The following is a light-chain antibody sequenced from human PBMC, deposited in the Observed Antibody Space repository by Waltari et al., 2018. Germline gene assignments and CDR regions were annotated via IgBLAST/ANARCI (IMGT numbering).Light chain of an antibody. CDR2: DAS. CDR3: QKYGSTPRP. CDR1: QSLSNNY. J-gene: IGKJ4*01. V-gene: IGKV3-20*01. Sequence: EIVLTQSPGTLSLSPGERASLSCRASQSLSNNYVAWYQHKPGQAPRLLNFDASRRATGIPDRFSGSGSGTDFTLTISSLEPEDFAVYYCQKYGSTPRPFGGGTKVEIK.